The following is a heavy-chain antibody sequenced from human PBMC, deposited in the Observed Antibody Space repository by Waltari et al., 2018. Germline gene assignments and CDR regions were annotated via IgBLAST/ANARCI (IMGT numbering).Heavy chain of an antibody. V-gene: IGHV3-30*01. CDR2: TSYDGSNI. CDR1: GFSISSDA. J-gene: IGHJ5*02. CDR3: AREEAGSHFNS. Sequence: QLHLVESGGGVVQPGRSLRPSCAASGFSISSDAMHWVRQAPGKGIEWVAVTSYDGSNIYYADSVKGRLTISRDNSKNTVYLQMNSLRAEDTAVYYCAREEAGSHFNSWGQGTLVSVSS. D-gene: IGHD6-13*01.